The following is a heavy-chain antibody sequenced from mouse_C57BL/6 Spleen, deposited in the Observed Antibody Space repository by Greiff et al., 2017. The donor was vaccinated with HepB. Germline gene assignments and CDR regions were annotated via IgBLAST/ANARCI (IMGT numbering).Heavy chain of an antibody. D-gene: IGHD1-1*01. Sequence: EVQRVESGGGLVKPGGSLKLSCAASGFTFSDYGMHWVRQAPEKGLEWVVYISSGSSTIYYADTVKGRFTISRDNAKNTLFLQMTSLRSEDTAMYYCARGAYYGSTAMDYWGQGTSVTVSS. CDR1: GFTFSDYG. CDR3: ARGAYYGSTAMDY. J-gene: IGHJ4*01. CDR2: ISSGSSTI. V-gene: IGHV5-17*01.